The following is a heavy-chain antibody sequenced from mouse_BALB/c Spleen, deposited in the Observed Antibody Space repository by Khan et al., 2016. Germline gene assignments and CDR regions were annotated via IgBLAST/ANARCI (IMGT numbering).Heavy chain of an antibody. CDR2: ISSGGNT. CDR3: TRGVTTVVDYFDY. D-gene: IGHD1-1*01. J-gene: IGHJ2*01. V-gene: IGHV5-6-5*01. CDR1: GFIFSSYA. Sequence: EVELVESGGGLVKPGGSLKLSCAASGFIFSSYAMSWVRQTPEKRLEWVASISSGGNTFYPDSLKGRFTLSRDNARNILYLQMSSLRSEDTAMYYWTRGVTTVVDYFDYWGQGTTLTVSS.